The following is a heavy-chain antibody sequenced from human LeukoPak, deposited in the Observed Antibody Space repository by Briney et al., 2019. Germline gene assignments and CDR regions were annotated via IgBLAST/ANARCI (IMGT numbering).Heavy chain of an antibody. V-gene: IGHV3-30-3*01. CDR2: ISYDGSNK. CDR3: ARDLTGGIAVAYGMDV. D-gene: IGHD6-19*01. CDR1: GFTFSSYA. J-gene: IGHJ6*02. Sequence: GRSLRLSCAASGFTFSSYAMHWVRQAPGKGLEWVAVISYDGSNKYYADSVKGRFTISRDNSKNTLYLQMNSLRAEDTAVYYCARDLTGGIAVAYGMDVWGQGTTVTVSS.